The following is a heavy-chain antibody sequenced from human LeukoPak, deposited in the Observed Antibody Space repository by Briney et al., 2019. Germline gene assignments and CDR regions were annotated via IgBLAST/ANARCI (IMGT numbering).Heavy chain of an antibody. Sequence: SVKVSCKASGFTFTSSAVQWVRQARGQRLEWIGWIVVGSGNTNYAQKFQERVAITRDMSTSTAYMELSSLRSEDTAVYYCAADSAGIAARHWGQGTLVTVSS. CDR2: IVVGSGNT. V-gene: IGHV1-58*01. CDR1: GFTFTSSA. D-gene: IGHD6-6*01. CDR3: AADSAGIAARH. J-gene: IGHJ4*02.